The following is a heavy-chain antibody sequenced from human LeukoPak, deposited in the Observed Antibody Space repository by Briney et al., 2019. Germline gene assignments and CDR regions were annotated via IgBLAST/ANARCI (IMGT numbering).Heavy chain of an antibody. J-gene: IGHJ5*02. CDR2: IYYSGST. CDR3: ARHEYSGSYYGLSWFNP. D-gene: IGHD1-26*01. CDR1: GGSISSSGYY. V-gene: IGHV4-39*01. Sequence: SETLSLTCTVSGGSISSSGYYWGWIRQPPGKGLEWIASIYYSGSTYYNPSLKSRVTISVDTSKNQLSLKLSSLTAADTAVYYCARHEYSGSYYGLSWFNPWGQGTLVTVSS.